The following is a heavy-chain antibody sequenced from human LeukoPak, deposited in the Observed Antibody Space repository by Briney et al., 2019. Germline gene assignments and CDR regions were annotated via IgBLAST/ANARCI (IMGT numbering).Heavy chain of an antibody. CDR1: GFTFSSYS. Sequence: GGSLRLSCAASGFTFSSYSMNWVRQAPGKGLEWVSSISSSSSCIYYADSVKGRFTISRDNAKNSLYLQMNSLRAEDTAVYYCARDTGDDYVWGSYRYMVYFDYWGQGTLVTVSS. V-gene: IGHV3-21*01. J-gene: IGHJ4*02. CDR3: ARDTGDDYVWGSYRYMVYFDY. D-gene: IGHD3-16*02. CDR2: ISSSSSCI.